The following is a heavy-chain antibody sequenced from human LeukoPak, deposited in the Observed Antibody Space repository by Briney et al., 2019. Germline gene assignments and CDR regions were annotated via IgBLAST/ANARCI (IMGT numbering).Heavy chain of an antibody. Sequence: ASVKVSCKASGYTFTSYGISWVRQAPGQGLEWMGWISAYNGNTNYAQKLQGRVAMTTDTSMRTAYMELRSLRSDDTAVYYCARDLWGLTNFDYWGQGTLVTVSS. CDR3: ARDLWGLTNFDY. CDR1: GYTFTSYG. J-gene: IGHJ4*02. D-gene: IGHD3-10*01. V-gene: IGHV1-18*01. CDR2: ISAYNGNT.